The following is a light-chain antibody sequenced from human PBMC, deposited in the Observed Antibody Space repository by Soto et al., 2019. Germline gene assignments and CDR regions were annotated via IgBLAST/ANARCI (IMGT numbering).Light chain of an antibody. V-gene: IGLV2-14*01. CDR2: EVS. CDR1: SSDVGGYDY. Sequence: QSVLTQPASVSGSPGQSITISCTGTSSDVGGYDYVSWYQLHPGKAPKLMVFEVSNRPSGVSYRFSGSKSGSTASLTISGLQAEDEADYFCSSYSISTAYLFGTGTKV. J-gene: IGLJ1*01. CDR3: SSYSISTAYL.